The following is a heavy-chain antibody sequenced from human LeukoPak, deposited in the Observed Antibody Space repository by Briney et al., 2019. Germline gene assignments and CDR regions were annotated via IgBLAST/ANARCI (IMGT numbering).Heavy chain of an antibody. CDR2: IYHSGST. CDR1: GGSISSGGYY. Sequence: SSETLSFTCTVSGGSISSGGYYWSWIRQPPGKGLEWIGYIYHSGSTHYNPSLKSRVTISVDRSKNQFSLKLSSVTAADTAVYYCARDRGSCSSTSCYVWFDPWGQGTLVTVSS. CDR3: ARDRGSCSSTSCYVWFDP. V-gene: IGHV4-30-2*01. J-gene: IGHJ5*02. D-gene: IGHD2-2*01.